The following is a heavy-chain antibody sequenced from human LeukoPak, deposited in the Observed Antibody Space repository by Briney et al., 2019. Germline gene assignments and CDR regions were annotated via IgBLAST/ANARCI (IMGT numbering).Heavy chain of an antibody. V-gene: IGHV3-53*04. CDR2: IYSGGST. J-gene: IGHJ4*02. CDR3: ARGPGIAAAGTSAEDY. CDR1: GFTVSSNY. Sequence: GGSLRLSCAASGFTVSSNYMSWVRQAPGKGLEWVSVIYSGGSTYYADSVKGRFTISRHNSKNTLYLQMNSLRAEDTAVYYCARGPGIAAAGTSAEDYWGQGTLVTVSS. D-gene: IGHD6-13*01.